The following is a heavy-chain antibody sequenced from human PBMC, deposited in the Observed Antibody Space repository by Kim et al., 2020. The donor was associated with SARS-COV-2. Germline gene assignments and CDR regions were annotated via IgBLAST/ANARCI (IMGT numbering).Heavy chain of an antibody. V-gene: IGHV5-51*01. J-gene: IGHJ6*02. CDR3: ARRSGPFYYYYGMDV. CDR2: IYPGDSDT. Sequence: GESLKISCKGSGYSFTSYWIGWVRQMPGKGLEWMGIIYPGDSDTRYSPSFQGQVTISADKSISTAYLQWSSLKASDTAMYYCARRSGPFYYYYGMDVWGQGTTVTVSS. D-gene: IGHD1-26*01. CDR1: GYSFTSYW.